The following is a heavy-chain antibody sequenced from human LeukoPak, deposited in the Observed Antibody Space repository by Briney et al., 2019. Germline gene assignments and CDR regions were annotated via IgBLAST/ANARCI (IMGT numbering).Heavy chain of an antibody. CDR3: ARRVSSGYHDY. CDR1: GYSISSGYY. CDR2: IYHSGST. D-gene: IGHD3-3*01. J-gene: IGHJ4*02. V-gene: IGHV4-38-2*02. Sequence: SETLSLTCTVSGYSISSGYYWGWIRQPPGKGLEWIGSIYHSGSTYYNPSLKSRVTISVDTSKNQFSLKLSSVTAADTAVYYCARRVSSGYHDYWGQGTLVTVSS.